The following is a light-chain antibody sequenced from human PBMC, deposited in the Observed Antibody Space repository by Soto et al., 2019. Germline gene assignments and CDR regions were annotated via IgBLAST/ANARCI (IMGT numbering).Light chain of an antibody. CDR3: QQQYFYWT. V-gene: IGKV1-5*03. CDR2: EAS. CDR1: QNISPL. J-gene: IGKJ1*01. Sequence: DIQMTQSPATLSASLGDRVTITCRASQNISPLLAWYQQKPGKAPNVLISEASTLNSGVPSRFSGSGSGTAFTITIRGLQPDDASTYYCQQQYFYWTFGHGTKVEVK.